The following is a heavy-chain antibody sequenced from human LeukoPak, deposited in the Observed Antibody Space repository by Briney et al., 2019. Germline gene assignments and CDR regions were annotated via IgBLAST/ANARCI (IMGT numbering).Heavy chain of an antibody. D-gene: IGHD1-26*01. J-gene: IGHJ4*02. Sequence: GGSLRLSCAASGFTFDDYTMHWVRQAPGKGLEWVSLISWDGGSTYYADSVKGRFTISRDNSKNSLYLQMNSLRTEDTALYYCAKDQEAFNSGSYYGGFDYWGQGTLVTVSS. CDR2: ISWDGGST. CDR1: GFTFDDYT. V-gene: IGHV3-43*01. CDR3: AKDQEAFNSGSYYGGFDY.